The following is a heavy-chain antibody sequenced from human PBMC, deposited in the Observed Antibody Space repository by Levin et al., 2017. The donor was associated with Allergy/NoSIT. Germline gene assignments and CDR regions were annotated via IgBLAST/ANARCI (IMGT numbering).Heavy chain of an antibody. Sequence: SETLSLTCAVYGGSFSGYYWSWIRQPPGKGLEWIGKINHSGSTNYNPSLKSRVTISVDTSKNQFSLKLSSVTAADTAVYYCARVAQYSSSWYFDYWGQGTLVTVSS. V-gene: IGHV4-34*01. CDR2: INHSGST. D-gene: IGHD6-13*01. CDR3: ARVAQYSSSWYFDY. CDR1: GGSFSGYY. J-gene: IGHJ4*02.